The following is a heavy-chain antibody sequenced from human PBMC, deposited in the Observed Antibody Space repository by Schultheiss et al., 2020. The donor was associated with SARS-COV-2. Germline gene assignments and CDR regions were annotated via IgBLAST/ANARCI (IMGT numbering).Heavy chain of an antibody. Sequence: GGSLRLSCAASGFNFSSYAMSWVRQATGKGLEWVSAISGRGGSPYYVDSVKVRFTISRDNSKNTLYLQMNSLRAEDTAVYYCAKRVPRDSSGNEGFDYWGQGALVTVSS. CDR1: GFNFSSYA. D-gene: IGHD3-22*01. CDR2: ISGRGGSP. J-gene: IGHJ4*02. CDR3: AKRVPRDSSGNEGFDY. V-gene: IGHV3-23*01.